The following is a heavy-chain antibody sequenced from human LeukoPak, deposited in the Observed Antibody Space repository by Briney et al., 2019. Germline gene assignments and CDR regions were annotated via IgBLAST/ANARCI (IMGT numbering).Heavy chain of an antibody. CDR3: AKDPVVSHYFDY. J-gene: IGHJ4*02. CDR2: TNSDGSST. V-gene: IGHV3-74*01. CDR1: GLTFSRYW. Sequence: PGGSLRLSCAASGLTFSRYWMHWVRQAPGEGLVWVSRTNSDGSSTSYADSVKGRFTISRDNSKNTLYLQMNSLRAEDTAVYYCAKDPVVSHYFDYWGQGTLVTVSS. D-gene: IGHD6-6*01.